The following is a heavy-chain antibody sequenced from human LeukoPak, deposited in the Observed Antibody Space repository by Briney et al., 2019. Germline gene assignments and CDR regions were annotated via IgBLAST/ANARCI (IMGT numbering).Heavy chain of an antibody. V-gene: IGHV3-23*01. J-gene: IGHJ4*02. CDR3: ARDHYDILTGYYNYFDY. D-gene: IGHD3-9*01. Sequence: PGGSLRLSCAASGFTFSGYGMSWVRQAPGKGLEWVSAISSSGGSTYYADSVKGRFTISRDNSKNTLYLQMNSLRAEDTAVYYCARDHYDILTGYYNYFDYWGQGTLVTVSS. CDR1: GFTFSGYG. CDR2: ISSSGGST.